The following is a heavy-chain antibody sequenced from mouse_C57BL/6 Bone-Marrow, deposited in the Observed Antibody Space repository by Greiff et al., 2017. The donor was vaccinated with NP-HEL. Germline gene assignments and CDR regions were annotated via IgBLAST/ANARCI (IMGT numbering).Heavy chain of an antibody. D-gene: IGHD1-1*01. CDR3: VPGVGGGAY. V-gene: IGHV1-26*01. CDR1: GYTFTDYY. CDR2: INPNNGGT. J-gene: IGHJ3*01. Sequence: EVQLQQSGPELVKPGASVKISCKASGYTFTDYYMNWVKQSHGKSLEWIGDINPNNGGTSYNQKFKGKATLTVDKSSSTAYMELRSLTSEDSAVYYCVPGVGGGAYWGQGTLVTVSA.